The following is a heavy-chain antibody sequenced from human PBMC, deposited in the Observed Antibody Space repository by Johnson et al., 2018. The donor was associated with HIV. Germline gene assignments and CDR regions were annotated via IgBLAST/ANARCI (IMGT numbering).Heavy chain of an antibody. CDR2: TKQDGSEN. D-gene: IGHD3-16*01. V-gene: IGHV3-7*04. CDR1: GFTFSDYW. Sequence: VQLVESGGGLVQPGGSLRLSCAASGFTFSDYWMTWVRQPPGKGLEWVANTKQDGSENYYVDSVKGRFSISRDNVKNSRYLKMNSLGVEDTAVYYCARGRGALDIWGQGTMVTVS. J-gene: IGHJ3*02. CDR3: ARGRGALDI.